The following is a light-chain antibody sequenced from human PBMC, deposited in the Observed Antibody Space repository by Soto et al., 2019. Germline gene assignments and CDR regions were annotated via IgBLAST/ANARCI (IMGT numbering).Light chain of an antibody. CDR3: SSYTTSNTRQIV. J-gene: IGLJ1*01. CDR1: SSDDDGYNY. Sequence: QSVLTQPASVSGSPGQSITISCTGTSSDDDGYNYVSWYQHHPGKAPKLLIYDVSNRPSGISNRFSGSKSDNTASLTISWLQPEDEADYYCSSYTTSNTRQIVVGTGTKVTVL. CDR2: DVS. V-gene: IGLV2-14*03.